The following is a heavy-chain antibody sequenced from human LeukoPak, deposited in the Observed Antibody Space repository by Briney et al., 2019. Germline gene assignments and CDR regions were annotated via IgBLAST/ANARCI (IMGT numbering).Heavy chain of an antibody. Sequence: ASVKVSCKASGYTFTSYGISWVRQAPGQGLEWMGWISAYNGNTNYAQKLQGRVTMTTDTSTSTAYMELSSLRSEDTAVYYCARADGDYDVYYYYYMDVWGKGTTVTISS. CDR2: ISAYNGNT. CDR1: GYTFTSYG. D-gene: IGHD4-17*01. J-gene: IGHJ6*03. CDR3: ARADGDYDVYYYYYMDV. V-gene: IGHV1-18*01.